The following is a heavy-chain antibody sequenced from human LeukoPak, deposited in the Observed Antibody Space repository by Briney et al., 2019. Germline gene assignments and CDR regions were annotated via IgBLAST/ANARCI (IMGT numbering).Heavy chain of an antibody. Sequence: GGSPRLSCAASGFTFSDYYMSWIRQAPGKGLEWVSYISSSGSTIYYADSVKGRFTISRDNAKNSLYLQMNSLRAEDTAVYYCARDPFLGGVIASDDYWGQGTLVTVSS. D-gene: IGHD3-16*02. V-gene: IGHV3-11*01. CDR3: ARDPFLGGVIASDDY. CDR1: GFTFSDYY. J-gene: IGHJ4*02. CDR2: ISSSGSTI.